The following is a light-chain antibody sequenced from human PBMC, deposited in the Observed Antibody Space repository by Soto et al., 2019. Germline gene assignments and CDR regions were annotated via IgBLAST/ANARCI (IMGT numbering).Light chain of an antibody. CDR2: SVN. V-gene: IGLV2-11*01. CDR1: TSDIGAYDY. CDR3: FSYTSSATSV. J-gene: IGLJ1*01. Sequence: QSARIQPPSMSGSPGQSVTFSCTGTTSDIGAYDYVSCFQHHPGTVPKPMIYSVNSRPSGVPDRFSDSKSANPASMTISGLQPGDGADYFCFSYTSSATSVLGTGTKLTVL.